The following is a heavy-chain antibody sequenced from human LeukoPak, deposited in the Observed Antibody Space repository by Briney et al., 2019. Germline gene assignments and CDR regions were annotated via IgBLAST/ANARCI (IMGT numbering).Heavy chain of an antibody. CDR1: GYTFTSYG. CDR3: ARPLAEVRGQNWLDP. V-gene: IGHV1-18*04. CDR2: ISAYNGNT. J-gene: IGHJ5*02. Sequence: ASVKVSCKASGYTFTSYGISWVRQAPGQGLEWMGWISAYNGNTNYAQKLQGRVTITTDTSTSTAYMELSSLRSDDPAVYYCARPLAEVRGQNWLDPWGQGTLVTVSS. D-gene: IGHD3-10*01.